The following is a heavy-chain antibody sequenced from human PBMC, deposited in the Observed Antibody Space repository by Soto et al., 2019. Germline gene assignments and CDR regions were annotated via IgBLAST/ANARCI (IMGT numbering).Heavy chain of an antibody. CDR2: INHSGST. CDR1: GGSFSGYY. V-gene: IGHV4-34*01. J-gene: IGHJ4*02. D-gene: IGHD4-4*01. Sequence: PSETLSLTCAVYGGSFSGYYWSWIRQPPGKGLEWIGEINHSGSTNYNPSLKSRVTISVDTSKNQFSLKLRSVTAADTAVYYCARLTTPLDYWGQGTLVTVSS. CDR3: ARLTTPLDY.